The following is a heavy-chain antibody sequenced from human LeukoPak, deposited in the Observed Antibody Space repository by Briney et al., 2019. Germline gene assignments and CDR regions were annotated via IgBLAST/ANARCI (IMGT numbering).Heavy chain of an antibody. Sequence: GGPLKLFFESSEFTFTTYWMSWVRQAPGKGLEWVANIKQDGSEKYYVDSVKGRFTISRDNAKNSVYLQMNSLRAEDTAVYYCARLSEMLRGPEVIYYFEHWGQGTLVTVSS. D-gene: IGHD3-10*01. CDR1: EFTFTTYW. CDR3: ARLSEMLRGPEVIYYFEH. J-gene: IGHJ4*02. CDR2: IKQDGSEK. V-gene: IGHV3-7*01.